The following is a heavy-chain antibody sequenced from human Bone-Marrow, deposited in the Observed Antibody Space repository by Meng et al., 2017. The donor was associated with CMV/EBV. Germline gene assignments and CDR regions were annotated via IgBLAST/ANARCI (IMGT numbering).Heavy chain of an antibody. CDR3: ARLKDVGSSIDL. Sequence: SVKVSCKASGGTFSSYAISWVRQAPGQGLEWMGGIIPILGIANYAQKFQGRVTITADKSTSTAYMELRRLTSDDTALYYCARLKDVGSSIDLWGQGTLVTVSS. J-gene: IGHJ5*02. CDR1: GGTFSSYA. V-gene: IGHV1-69*10. D-gene: IGHD1-26*01. CDR2: IIPILGIA.